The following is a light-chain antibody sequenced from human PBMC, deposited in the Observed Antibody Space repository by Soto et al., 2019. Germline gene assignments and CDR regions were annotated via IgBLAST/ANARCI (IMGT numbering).Light chain of an antibody. V-gene: IGKV3-15*01. Sequence: EMVMTQSPATLSVSPGRRATLSCRASQSVSSDLAWFQQKPGQAPRLLIYDASTRATGVPARFGGSGSGTVFTLTISCLQSEDFAVYYCQQYNDWPGGTFGQGTKLDIK. CDR2: DAS. CDR1: QSVSSD. CDR3: QQYNDWPGGT. J-gene: IGKJ2*01.